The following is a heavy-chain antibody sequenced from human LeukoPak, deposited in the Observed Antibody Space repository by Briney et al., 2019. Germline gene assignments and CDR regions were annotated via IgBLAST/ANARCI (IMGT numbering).Heavy chain of an antibody. CDR2: ISYDGSNK. Sequence: GGSLRLSCVASGFTFSSYGMHWVRQAPGKGLEWVAVISYDGSNKYYADSVKGRFTISRDNSKNTLYLQMNSLRAEDTAVYYCAKGTGYCSSTSCYTHYYYYGMDVWGQGTTVTVSS. V-gene: IGHV3-30*18. J-gene: IGHJ6*02. CDR3: AKGTGYCSSTSCYTHYYYYGMDV. CDR1: GFTFSSYG. D-gene: IGHD2-2*02.